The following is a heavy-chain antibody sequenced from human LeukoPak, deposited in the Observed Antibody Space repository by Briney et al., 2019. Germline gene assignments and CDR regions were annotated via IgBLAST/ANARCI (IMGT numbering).Heavy chain of an antibody. D-gene: IGHD3-22*01. CDR2: IYYSGST. V-gene: IGHV4-39*01. Sequence: SETLSLTCTVSGGSISSSSYYWGWIRQPPGKGLEWIGSIYYSGSTYYNPSLKSRVTISVDTSKNQFSLNLSSVTAADTAVYYCATDPYYYDSSGYIDYWGQGTLVTVSS. J-gene: IGHJ4*02. CDR3: ATDPYYYDSSGYIDY. CDR1: GGSISSSSYY.